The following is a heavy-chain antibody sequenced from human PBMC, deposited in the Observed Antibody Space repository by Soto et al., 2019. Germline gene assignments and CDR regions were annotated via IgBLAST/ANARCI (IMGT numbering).Heavy chain of an antibody. CDR3: ARSPPGGSYGKLDY. CDR2: ISAYNGNT. CDR1: GYTFTSYG. D-gene: IGHD5-18*01. Sequence: ASVKVYCKASGYTFTSYGISWVRQAPGQGLEWMGWISAYNGNTNYAQKLQGRVTMTTDTSTSTAYRELRSLRSDDTAVYYCARSPPGGSYGKLDYWGQGTLVTVSS. J-gene: IGHJ4*02. V-gene: IGHV1-18*04.